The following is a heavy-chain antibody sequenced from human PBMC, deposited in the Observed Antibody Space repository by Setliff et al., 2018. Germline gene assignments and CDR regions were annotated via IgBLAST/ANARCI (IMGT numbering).Heavy chain of an antibody. J-gene: IGHJ4*02. V-gene: IGHV4-61*09. CDR1: GGSISSRTYY. CDR3: ARGRAGHSGH. Sequence: PSETLSLTCNVSGGSISSRTYYWSWIRQPAGKGLEWIGHIYTSWSTNYNPSLKSRVTISLDTSKNQFSLKLSSVTAADTAVYYCARGRAGHSGHWGQGTLVTVSS. CDR2: IYTSWST. D-gene: IGHD6-19*01.